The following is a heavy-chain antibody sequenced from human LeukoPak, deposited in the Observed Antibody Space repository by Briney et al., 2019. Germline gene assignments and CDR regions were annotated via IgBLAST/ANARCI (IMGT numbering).Heavy chain of an antibody. D-gene: IGHD6-19*01. Sequence: GGSLRLSCAASGFTFSSYWMSWVRQAPGKGLEWVANIKQDGSEKYYVDSVKGRFTISRDNAKNSLYLQMNSLRAEDTAVYYCARKYSSGWYEYYFDYWGQGTLVTVSS. CDR1: GFTFSSYW. J-gene: IGHJ4*02. V-gene: IGHV3-7*01. CDR3: ARKYSSGWYEYYFDY. CDR2: IKQDGSEK.